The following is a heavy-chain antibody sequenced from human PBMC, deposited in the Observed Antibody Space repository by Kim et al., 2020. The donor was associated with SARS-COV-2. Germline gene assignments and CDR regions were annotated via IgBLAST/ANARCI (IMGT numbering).Heavy chain of an antibody. D-gene: IGHD3-9*01. CDR3: ASDLYYDILTGYPLWFDP. Sequence: KGRFTISRDNAKNSLYLQMNSLRADDTAVYYCASDLYYDILTGYPLWFDPWGQGTLVTVSS. V-gene: IGHV3-11*06. J-gene: IGHJ5*02.